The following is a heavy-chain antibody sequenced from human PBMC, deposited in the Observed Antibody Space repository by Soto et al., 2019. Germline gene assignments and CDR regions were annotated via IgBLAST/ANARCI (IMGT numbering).Heavy chain of an antibody. CDR3: ARANDQAYYDSSGYQH. CDR2: IYYSGST. V-gene: IGHV4-30-4*01. Sequence: SETLSLTCTVSGGSISSGDYYWSWIRQPPGKGLEWIGYIYYSGSTYYNPSLKSRVTISVDTSKNQFSLKLSSVTAADTAVYYCARANDQAYYDSSGYQHWGQGTLVTVSS. CDR1: GGSISSGDYY. J-gene: IGHJ1*01. D-gene: IGHD3-22*01.